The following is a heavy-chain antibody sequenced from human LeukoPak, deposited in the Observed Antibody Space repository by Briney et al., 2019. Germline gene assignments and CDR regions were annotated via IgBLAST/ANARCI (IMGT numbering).Heavy chain of an antibody. Sequence: ASVKVSCKASGYTFTSYGISWVRQAPGQGLEWMGWMNPNSGNTGYAQKFQGRVTMTRNTSISTAYMELSSLRSEDTAVYYCARGRDIAARLYYFDYWGQGTLVTVSS. V-gene: IGHV1-8*02. CDR1: GYTFTSYG. CDR2: MNPNSGNT. CDR3: ARGRDIAARLYYFDY. D-gene: IGHD6-6*01. J-gene: IGHJ4*02.